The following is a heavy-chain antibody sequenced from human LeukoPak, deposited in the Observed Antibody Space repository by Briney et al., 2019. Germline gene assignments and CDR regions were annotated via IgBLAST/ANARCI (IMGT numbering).Heavy chain of an antibody. J-gene: IGHJ4*02. CDR2: IYSGGST. CDR1: EFSVGSNY. CDR3: ARDLLGWELHYFDY. D-gene: IGHD1-26*01. Sequence: GGSLRLSCAASEFSVGSNYMTWVRQAPGKGLEWVSLIYSGGSTYYADSVKGRFTISRDNSKNSLYLQMNSLRAEDTAVYYCARDLLGWELHYFDYWGQGTLVTVSS. V-gene: IGHV3-66*01.